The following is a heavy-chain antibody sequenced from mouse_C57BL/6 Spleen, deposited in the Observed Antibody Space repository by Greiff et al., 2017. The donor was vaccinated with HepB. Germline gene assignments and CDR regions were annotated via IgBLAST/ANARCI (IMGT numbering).Heavy chain of an antibody. CDR2: IWRGGST. CDR1: GFSLTSYG. V-gene: IGHV2-5*01. J-gene: IGHJ4*01. Sequence: QVQLKESGPGLVQPSQSLSITCTVSGFSLTSYGVHWVRQSPGKGLEWLGVIWRGGSTDYNAAFMSRLSITKDNSKSQVFFKMNSLQADDTAIYYCAKEGRAGYYAMDYWGQGTSVTVSS. CDR3: AKEGRAGYYAMDY. D-gene: IGHD3-1*01.